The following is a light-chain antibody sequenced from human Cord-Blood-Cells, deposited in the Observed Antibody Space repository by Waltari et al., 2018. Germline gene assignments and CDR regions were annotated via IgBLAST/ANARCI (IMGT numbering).Light chain of an antibody. J-gene: IGKJ3*01. V-gene: IGKV4-1*01. CDR3: QQYYSTLFT. CDR2: WAS. Sequence: DIVMTQSPDPLAVSLGERATINCKSRQSVLYSPNNKNYLAWYQQKPGQPPKLLIYWASTRESGVPDRFSGSGSGTDFTLTISSLQAEDVAVYYCQQYYSTLFTFGPGTKVDIK. CDR1: QSVLYSPNNKNY.